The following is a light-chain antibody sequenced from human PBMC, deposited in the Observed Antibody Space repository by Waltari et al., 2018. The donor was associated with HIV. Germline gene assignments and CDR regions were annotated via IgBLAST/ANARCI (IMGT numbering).Light chain of an antibody. CDR1: SGPVTSDHY. CDR3: LLSFRGPRL. J-gene: IGLJ2*01. Sequence: QGVVTQEPSLTVSPEGTVTLTCASSSGPVTSDHYPSWVQQKPGQVPTTLIFDTSDRHSSTPARFSGSRRGGKAALTLSGAQPDDEADYYCLLSFRGPRLFGGGTRLTVL. CDR2: DTS. V-gene: IGLV7-46*01.